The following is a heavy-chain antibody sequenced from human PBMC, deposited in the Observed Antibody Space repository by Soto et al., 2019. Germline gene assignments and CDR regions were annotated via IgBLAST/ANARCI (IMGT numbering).Heavy chain of an antibody. D-gene: IGHD3-22*01. CDR1: GGTFSSYA. CDR2: IIPIFGTA. V-gene: IGHV1-69*13. J-gene: IGHJ6*02. Sequence: ASVKVSCKASGGTFSSYAISWVRQAPGQGLEWMGGIIPIFGTANYAQKFQGRVTITADESTSTAYMELSSLRSEDTAVYYCATSKYYYDSSGSSAYYYGMDVWGQGTTVTVS. CDR3: ATSKYYYDSSGSSAYYYGMDV.